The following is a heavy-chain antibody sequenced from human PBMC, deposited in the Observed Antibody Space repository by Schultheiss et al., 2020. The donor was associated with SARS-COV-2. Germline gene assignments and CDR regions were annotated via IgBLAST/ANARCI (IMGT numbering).Heavy chain of an antibody. CDR1: GFTFSSYA. J-gene: IGHJ6*03. D-gene: IGHD3-3*01. CDR3: ARARPDYDFWSGYTPYYMDV. Sequence: GGSLRLSCAASGFTFSSYAMHWVRQAPGKGLEWVAVIYSGGSTYYADSVKGRFTISRDNSKNTLYLQMNSLRAEDTAVYYCARARPDYDFWSGYTPYYMDVWGKGTTVTVSS. V-gene: IGHV3-NL1*01. CDR2: IYSGGST.